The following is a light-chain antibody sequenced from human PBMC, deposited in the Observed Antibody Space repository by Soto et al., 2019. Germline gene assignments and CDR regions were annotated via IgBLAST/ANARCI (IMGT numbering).Light chain of an antibody. V-gene: IGLV2-23*02. CDR3: CSYVAISTYV. Sequence: QSALTQPASVSGSPGQSITISCTGTSTDVGSYNLVSWYQQHPGKAPKLMIYEVSKRPSGVSNRFSGSKSGNTASLTISGLQDEDEADYYCCSYVAISTYVFGTGTKLTVL. CDR1: STDVGSYNL. CDR2: EVS. J-gene: IGLJ1*01.